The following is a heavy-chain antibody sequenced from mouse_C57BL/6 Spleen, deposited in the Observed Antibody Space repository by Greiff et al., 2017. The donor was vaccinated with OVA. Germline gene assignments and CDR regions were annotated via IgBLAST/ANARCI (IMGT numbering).Heavy chain of an antibody. CDR2: IDPSDSET. CDR1: GYTFTSYW. CDR3: ARSIYYDYPYWYCDV. Sequence: QVQLQQPGAELVRPGSSVKLSCKASGYTFTSYWMHWVKQRPIQGLEWIGNIDPSDSETHYNQKFKDKATLTVDKSSSTAYMQLSSLTSEDSAVYDCARSIYYDYPYWYCDVWGTGTTVTVSS. V-gene: IGHV1-52*01. J-gene: IGHJ1*03. D-gene: IGHD2-4*01.